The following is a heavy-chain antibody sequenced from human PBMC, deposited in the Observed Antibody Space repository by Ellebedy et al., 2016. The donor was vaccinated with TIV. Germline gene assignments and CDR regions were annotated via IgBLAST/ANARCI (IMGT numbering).Heavy chain of an antibody. CDR1: GFTFTNYA. V-gene: IGHV3-23*01. J-gene: IGHJ4*02. CDR3: SFKGVATRVY. CDR2: VSNSGDST. D-gene: IGHD4-23*01. Sequence: GESLKIFCAASGFTFTNYAMNWVRQAPGKGLEGVSAVSNSGDSTYYADSVKGRFTISRDNSKNTLYLQMSSLRAEDTAVYYCSFKGVATRVYWGQGTLVTVSS.